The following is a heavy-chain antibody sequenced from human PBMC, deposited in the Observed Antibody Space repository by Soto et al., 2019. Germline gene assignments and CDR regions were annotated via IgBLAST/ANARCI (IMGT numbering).Heavy chain of an antibody. V-gene: IGHV3-21*01. CDR3: ARDYVDTAMVLYY. J-gene: IGHJ4*02. CDR2: ISSSSSYI. Sequence: EVQLVESGGGLVKPGGSLRLSCAASGFTFSSYSMNWVRQAPGKGLEWVSSISSSSSYIYYADSVKGRFTISRDNAKNSLYLQMNSLRAEDTAVYYCARDYVDTAMVLYYWGQGTLVTVSS. D-gene: IGHD5-18*01. CDR1: GFTFSSYS.